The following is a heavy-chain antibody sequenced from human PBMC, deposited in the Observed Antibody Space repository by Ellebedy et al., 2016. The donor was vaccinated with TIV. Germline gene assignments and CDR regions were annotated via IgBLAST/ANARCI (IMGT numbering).Heavy chain of an antibody. CDR2: ISSSSSYI. V-gene: IGHV3-21*01. J-gene: IGHJ6*02. Sequence: GGSLRLXXAASGFTFSSYSMNWVRQAPGKGLEWVSSISSSSSYIYYADSVKGRFTISRDNAKNSLYLQMNSLRAEDTAVYYCARDPGQPLLYRIYYYGMDVWGQGTTVTVSS. CDR3: ARDPGQPLLYRIYYYGMDV. CDR1: GFTFSSYS. D-gene: IGHD2-2*02.